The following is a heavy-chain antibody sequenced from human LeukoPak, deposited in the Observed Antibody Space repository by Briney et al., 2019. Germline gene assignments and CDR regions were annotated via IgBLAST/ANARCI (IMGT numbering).Heavy chain of an antibody. V-gene: IGHV4-61*01. D-gene: IGHD2-15*01. CDR3: ARDPLYCSGGSCYRGAFDI. CDR2: IYYSGST. J-gene: IGHJ3*02. CDR1: GGSVSSGSYY. Sequence: SETLSPTCTVSGGSVSSGSYYWSWIRQPPGKGLEWIGYIYYSGSTNYNPSLKSRVTISVDTSKNQFSLKLSSVTAADTAVYYCARDPLYCSGGSCYRGAFDIWGQGTMVTVSS.